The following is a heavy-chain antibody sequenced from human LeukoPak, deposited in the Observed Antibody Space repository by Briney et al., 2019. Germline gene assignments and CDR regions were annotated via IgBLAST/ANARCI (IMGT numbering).Heavy chain of an antibody. V-gene: IGHV4-59*01. J-gene: IGHJ6*03. CDR1: GGSISSYY. Sequence: SETLSLTCTVSGGSISSYYWSWIRQPPGKGLEWIGYIYYSGSTNYNPSLKRRVTISVDTSKNQFSLKLSSVTAADTAVYYCARDRPYYGSGSYYNYYYYYMDVWGKGTTVTVSS. CDR2: IYYSGST. D-gene: IGHD3-10*01. CDR3: ARDRPYYGSGSYYNYYYYYMDV.